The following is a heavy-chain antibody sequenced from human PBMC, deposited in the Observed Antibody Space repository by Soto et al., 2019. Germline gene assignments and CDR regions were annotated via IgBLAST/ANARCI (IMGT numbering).Heavy chain of an antibody. J-gene: IGHJ6*02. CDR2: INPSGGAT. CDR1: GYIFTTYY. V-gene: IGHV1-46*01. D-gene: IGHD3-10*01. CDR3: ARSRGERTVYGLDV. Sequence: ASVKVSCKASGYIFTTYYMHWLRQAPGQGLEWVGIINPSGGATSYAEKFQGRVTMTRDTSTSTFYTELSSMRFEDTAVYYCARSRGERTVYGLDVWGQGTTVTVSS.